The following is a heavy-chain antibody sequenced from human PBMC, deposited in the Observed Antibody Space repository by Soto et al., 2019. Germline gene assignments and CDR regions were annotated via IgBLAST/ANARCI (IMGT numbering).Heavy chain of an antibody. CDR2: IRSKAAGGTA. V-gene: IGHV3-49*04. D-gene: IGHD3-10*01. Sequence: GSLRLSCTASGFTFGDYAMSWVRQAPGKGLEWVGFIRSKAAGGTAEYAASVKGRFTISRDDSKGIAYLQMNSLKTEDTAVYYCTRDQPITPWGQGTMVTVS. CDR1: GFTFGDYA. J-gene: IGHJ3*01. CDR3: TRDQPITP.